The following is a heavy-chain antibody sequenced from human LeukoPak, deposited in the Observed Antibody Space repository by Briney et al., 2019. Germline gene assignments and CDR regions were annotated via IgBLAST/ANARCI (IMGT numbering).Heavy chain of an antibody. CDR2: ISYDGSNK. CDR3: ARDILSGSSSFDY. J-gene: IGHJ4*02. Sequence: GGSLRLSCAASGFTFSGYAMHWVRQAPGKGLEWVAVISYDGSNKYYADSVKGRFTISRDNSKNTLYLQMNSLRAEDTAVYYCARDILSGSSSFDYWGQGTLVTVSS. CDR1: GFTFSGYA. V-gene: IGHV3-30*04. D-gene: IGHD1-26*01.